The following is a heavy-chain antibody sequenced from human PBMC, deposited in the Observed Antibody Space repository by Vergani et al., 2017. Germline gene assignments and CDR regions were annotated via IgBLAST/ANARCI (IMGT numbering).Heavy chain of an antibody. D-gene: IGHD6-19*01. CDR3: ASPLRFGSGPPRFFGLDV. Sequence: QVHLVQSGAEVKPPGSSVKVSCKASGGTRSSDAFTWVRQAPGHGLEWMGRIITVFGTVENAQRFQGRVVITADDATNTAYMELSGLRSEDTAIYYCASPLRFGSGPPRFFGLDVWGQGTMVNVAS. V-gene: IGHV1-69*13. CDR2: IITVFGTV. J-gene: IGHJ6*02. CDR1: GGTRSSDA.